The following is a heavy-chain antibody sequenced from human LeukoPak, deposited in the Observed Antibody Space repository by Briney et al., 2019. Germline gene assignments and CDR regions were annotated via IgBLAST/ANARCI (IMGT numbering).Heavy chain of an antibody. Sequence: GGSLRLSCAASGFTFSSYEMNWVRQAPGKGLEWISYITTTDTTKYYTDSVKGRFTISRDNAKNSLYLQMHSLRAEDTAVYYFARRGFVFDIWGQGTVVTVSS. CDR3: ARRGFVFDI. V-gene: IGHV3-48*03. D-gene: IGHD3-10*01. CDR1: GFTFSSYE. CDR2: ITTTDTTK. J-gene: IGHJ3*02.